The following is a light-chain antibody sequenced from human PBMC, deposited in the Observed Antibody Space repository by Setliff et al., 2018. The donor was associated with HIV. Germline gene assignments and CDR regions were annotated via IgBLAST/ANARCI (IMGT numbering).Light chain of an antibody. V-gene: IGLV2-14*01. CDR2: DVS. Sequence: QSALTQPASVSGSPGQSITISCTGTTSDVGGYNHVSWYQQHPGKAPKLMIYDVSNRPSGVSIRFSGSKSGNTASLTISGLLAEDEADYYCNSYTTTSTLLFGGGTKVTVL. CDR3: NSYTTTSTLL. J-gene: IGLJ3*02. CDR1: TSDVGGYNH.